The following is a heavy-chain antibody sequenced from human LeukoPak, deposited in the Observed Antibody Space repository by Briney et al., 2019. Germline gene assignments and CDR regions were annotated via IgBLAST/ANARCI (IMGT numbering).Heavy chain of an antibody. V-gene: IGHV3-64*05. CDR2: ISSNGATT. CDR1: GFTFSGYG. D-gene: IGHD4-23*01. J-gene: IGHJ4*02. CDR3: VKIVLAGGYFDS. Sequence: PGGSLRLSCAASGFTFSGYGMHWVRQAPGKGLEYVSAISSNGATTYYADSVKGRFTISRDNSKNTLYFQMSSLRPEDTAVYYCVKIVLAGGYFDSWGQGTLVTVSS.